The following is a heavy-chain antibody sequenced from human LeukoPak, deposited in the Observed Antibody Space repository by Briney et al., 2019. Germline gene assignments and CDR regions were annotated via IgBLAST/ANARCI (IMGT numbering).Heavy chain of an antibody. D-gene: IGHD3-10*01. CDR2: FYPEDGET. CDR3: ATVWFGELSRFDY. V-gene: IGHV1-24*01. J-gene: IGHJ4*02. CDR1: GYTLAELS. Sequence: ASVNVSCKVSGYTLAELSMHWVRPAPGKGLEWMGGFYPEDGETIYAQKFQGRVTMTEDTSTDTAYMALSSPRSEDTAVYYCATVWFGELSRFDYWGQGTLVTVSS.